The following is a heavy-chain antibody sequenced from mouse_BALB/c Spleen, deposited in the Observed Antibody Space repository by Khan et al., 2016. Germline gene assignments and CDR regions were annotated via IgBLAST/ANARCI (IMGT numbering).Heavy chain of an antibody. D-gene: IGHD1-1*01. J-gene: IGHJ2*01. CDR2: ISYSGST. V-gene: IGHV3-2*02. CDR3: ARSYYYGLDY. Sequence: QLQESGPGLVQPSQSLSLTCTVTGYSITSDYAWNWIRQFPGNKLEWMGYISYSGSTSYNPSLKSRISITRATSKNQFILQLNSVTTEDTATYYCARSYYYGLDYWGQGTTLTVSS. CDR1: GYSITSDYA.